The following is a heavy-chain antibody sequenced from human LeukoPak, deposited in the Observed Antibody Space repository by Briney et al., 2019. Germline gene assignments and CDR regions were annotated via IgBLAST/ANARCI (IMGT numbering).Heavy chain of an antibody. CDR1: GFTFSSYS. CDR3: ARDSIVLGGFDI. V-gene: IGHV3-33*08. J-gene: IGHJ3*02. Sequence: GRSLRLSCAASGFTFSSYSMNWVRQAPGKGLEWVAVIWYDGSNKYYADSVKGRFTISRDNSKNTLYLQMNSLRAEDTAVYYCARDSIVLGGFDIWGQGTMVTVSS. CDR2: IWYDGSNK. D-gene: IGHD6-6*01.